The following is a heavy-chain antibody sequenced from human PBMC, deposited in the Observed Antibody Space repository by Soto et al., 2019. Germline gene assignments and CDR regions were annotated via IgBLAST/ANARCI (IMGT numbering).Heavy chain of an antibody. D-gene: IGHD2-15*01. CDR3: ARGSVVAATGDAFDI. J-gene: IGHJ3*02. CDR2: ISSSSSYI. Sequence: EVQLVESGGGLVKPGGSLRLSCAASGFTFSSYSMNWVRQAPGKGLEWVSSISSSSSYIYYADSVKGRFTISRDNAKNSLYLQMNSLTAEDTAVYYCARGSVVAATGDAFDIWGQGTMVTVSS. CDR1: GFTFSSYS. V-gene: IGHV3-21*01.